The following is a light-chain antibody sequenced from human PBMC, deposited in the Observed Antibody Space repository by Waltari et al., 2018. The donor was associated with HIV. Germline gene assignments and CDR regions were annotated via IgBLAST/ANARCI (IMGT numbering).Light chain of an antibody. CDR2: EVN. Sequence: QSALPQPPSASGSPGQSVTISCTGTSSDVGGYDYVSWYQQHPGKAPKLMISEVNKRPSGVPDRFSGSRSGNTASLTVSGLQAEDEAHYYCSSYAGRNTLLFGGGTKLTVL. CDR1: SSDVGGYDY. V-gene: IGLV2-8*01. J-gene: IGLJ2*01. CDR3: SSYAGRNTLL.